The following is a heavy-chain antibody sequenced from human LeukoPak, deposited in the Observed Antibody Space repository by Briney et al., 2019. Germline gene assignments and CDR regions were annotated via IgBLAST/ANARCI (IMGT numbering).Heavy chain of an antibody. CDR1: GFSFSYYN. CDR3: ARGDHGDYE. J-gene: IGHJ4*02. D-gene: IGHD4-17*01. CDR2: ISTSGSYI. Sequence: GGSLRFSCAASGFSFSYYNMKWVRQAPGKGLEWVSSISTSGSYIYYADSVKGRFTISRNNAKNSLYLQMNSLRAEDTAVYYCARGDHGDYEWGQGTQVTVSS. V-gene: IGHV3-21*06.